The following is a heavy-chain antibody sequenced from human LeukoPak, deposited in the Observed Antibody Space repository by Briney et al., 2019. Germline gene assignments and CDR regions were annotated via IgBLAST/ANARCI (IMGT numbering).Heavy chain of an antibody. CDR3: ATRRGDY. CDR2: IKEDGSEK. V-gene: IGHV3-7*01. D-gene: IGHD3-10*01. J-gene: IGHJ4*02. Sequence: GGSLRLSCAASGLTLSSYWMTWVRQAPGKGLEWVANIKEDGSEKFYVDSVRGRFTISRDNAKNSLYLEMNSLRAEDTAIYYCATRRGDYWGQGTLVTVSS. CDR1: GLTLSSYW.